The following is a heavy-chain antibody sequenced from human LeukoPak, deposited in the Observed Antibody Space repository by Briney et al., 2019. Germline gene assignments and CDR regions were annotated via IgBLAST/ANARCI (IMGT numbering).Heavy chain of an antibody. D-gene: IGHD6-6*01. J-gene: IGHJ6*03. CDR1: GYSFTSYW. CDR3: ASRSYSSSFHYYMDV. CDR2: IYPGDSDT. V-gene: IGHV5-51*01. Sequence: GASLKISCKGSGYSFTSYWIGWVRQLPGKGLEWMGIIYPGDSDTRYSPSFQGQVTISADKSISTAYLQWSSLKASDTAMYYCASRSYSSSFHYYMDVWGKGTTVTVSS.